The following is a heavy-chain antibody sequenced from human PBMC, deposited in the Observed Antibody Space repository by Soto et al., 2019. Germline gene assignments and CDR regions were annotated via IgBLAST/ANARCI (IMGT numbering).Heavy chain of an antibody. CDR1: GFTFSSYS. D-gene: IGHD3-9*01. Sequence: GGSLRLSCAASGFTFSSYSMNWVRQAPGKGLEWVSYISSSSSTIYYAESVKGRFTISRDNAKNSLYLQMNSLRAEDTAVYYCAREYFYDILTGYVGVDDYWGQGTLVTVSS. V-gene: IGHV3-48*01. CDR3: AREYFYDILTGYVGVDDY. CDR2: ISSSSSTI. J-gene: IGHJ4*02.